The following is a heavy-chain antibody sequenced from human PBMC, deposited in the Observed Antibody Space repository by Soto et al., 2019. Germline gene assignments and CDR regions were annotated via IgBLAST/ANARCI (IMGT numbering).Heavy chain of an antibody. CDR3: ASTYTTSWYWFDP. D-gene: IGHD6-13*01. CDR1: GFSLSNAGLG. V-gene: IGHV2-26*04. J-gene: IGHJ5*02. CDR2: IFSNDET. Sequence: QVTVTESGPVLVKPTETLTLTCTVSGFSLSNAGLGVSWIRQPPGKAMESLAHIFSNDETSYSTSLQSMLTISHDTSKSHVVLIRPNLDPVDTATYYCASTYTTSWYWFDPWGQGTMVTVSS.